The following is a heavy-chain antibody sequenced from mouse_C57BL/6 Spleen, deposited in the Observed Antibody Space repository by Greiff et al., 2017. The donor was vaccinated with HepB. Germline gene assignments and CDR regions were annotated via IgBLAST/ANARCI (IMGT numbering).Heavy chain of an antibody. CDR2: ISDGGSYT. CDR1: GFTFSSYA. D-gene: IGHD4-1*01. CDR3: ASLPYLSNRGFAY. V-gene: IGHV5-4*03. Sequence: EVKLMESGGGLVKPGGSLKLSCAASGFTFSSYAMSWVRQTPEKRLEWVATISDGGSYTYYPDNVKGRFTISRDNAKNNLYLQMSHLKSEDTAMYYCASLPYLSNRGFAYWGQGTLVTVSA. J-gene: IGHJ3*01.